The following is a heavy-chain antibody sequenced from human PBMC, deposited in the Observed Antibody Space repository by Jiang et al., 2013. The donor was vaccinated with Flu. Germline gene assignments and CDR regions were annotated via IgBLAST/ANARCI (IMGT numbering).Heavy chain of an antibody. CDR3: ARAQLRELLFPPHDAFDI. Sequence: KVSCKASGGTSAAMLSAGCDRPLDKGLSGWRDHPYLGTANYAQKFQGRVTITADESTSTAYMELSSLRSEDTAVYYCARAQLRELLFPPHDAFDIWGQGTMVTVSS. D-gene: IGHD1-26*01. V-gene: IGHV1-69*01. J-gene: IGHJ3*02. CDR1: GGTSAAML. CDR2: HPYLGTA.